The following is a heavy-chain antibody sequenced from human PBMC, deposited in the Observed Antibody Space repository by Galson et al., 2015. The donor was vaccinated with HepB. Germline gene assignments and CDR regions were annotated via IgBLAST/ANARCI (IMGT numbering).Heavy chain of an antibody. CDR2: IYYSGST. CDR3: ARAGRRDRAFDI. CDR1: GGSISSYY. V-gene: IGHV4-59*01. Sequence: LSLTCTVSGGSISSYYWSWIRQPPGKGLEWIGYIYYSGSTNYNPSLKSRVTISVDTSKNQFSLKLSSVTAADTAVYYCARAGRRDRAFDIWGQGTMVTVSS. J-gene: IGHJ3*02.